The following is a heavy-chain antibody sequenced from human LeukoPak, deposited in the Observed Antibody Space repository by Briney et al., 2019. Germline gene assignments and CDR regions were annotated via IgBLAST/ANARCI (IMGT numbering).Heavy chain of an antibody. V-gene: IGHV3-30*04. CDR3: ARDRYYGSGSYSPLFDY. J-gene: IGHJ4*02. Sequence: GGSLRLSCAASGFTFSSYAMHWVRQAPGKGLEWVAVISYDGSNKYYADSVKGRFTISRDNSKNTLYMQMNSLRAEDTAVYYCARDRYYGSGSYSPLFDYWGQGTLVTVSS. CDR2: ISYDGSNK. D-gene: IGHD3-10*01. CDR1: GFTFSSYA.